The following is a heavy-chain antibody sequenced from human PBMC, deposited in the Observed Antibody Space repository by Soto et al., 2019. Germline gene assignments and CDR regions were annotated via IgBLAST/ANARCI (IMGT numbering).Heavy chain of an antibody. CDR3: APYGSGIYYISRDQY. CDR2: IDHNGHT. V-gene: IGHV4-34*01. CDR1: GGSFSGYC. Sequence: QVQLQQWGAGLLKPSETLSLTCAVYGGSFSGYCWSWIRQSPGKGLEWIGEIDHNGHTNYNPSLKGPVTLSVDKSKNQFSLRLSSTTAADTATYYCAPYGSGIYYISRDQYWGQGTLVTVSS. J-gene: IGHJ4*02. D-gene: IGHD3-10*01.